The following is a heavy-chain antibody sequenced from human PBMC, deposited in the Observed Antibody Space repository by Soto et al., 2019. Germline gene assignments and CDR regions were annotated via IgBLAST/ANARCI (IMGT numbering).Heavy chain of an antibody. J-gene: IGHJ6*02. CDR2: IRYSGSSK. Sequence: GGSLRLSCAASGFTFSSYGMHWVRQAPGKGLEWVSVIRYSGSSKYYADSVKGRFTISRDNSKNTLYLQMNSLRAEDTAVYYCAKDLILVWGSYYVWGQGTTVTVSS. CDR3: AKDLILVWGSYYV. D-gene: IGHD3-16*01. CDR1: GFTFSSYG. V-gene: IGHV3-30*18.